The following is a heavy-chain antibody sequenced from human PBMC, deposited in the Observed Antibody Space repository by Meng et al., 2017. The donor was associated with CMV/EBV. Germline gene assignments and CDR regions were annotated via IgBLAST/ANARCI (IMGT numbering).Heavy chain of an antibody. J-gene: IGHJ6*02. CDR2: IIPILGIA. D-gene: IGHD5-18*01. V-gene: IGHV1-69*02. CDR3: ATRSTAMVPNPIYYGMDV. Sequence: SVKVSCKASGGTFSSYTISWVRQAPGQGLERMGRIIPILGIANYAQKFQGRVTITADKSTSTAYMELSSLRSEDTAVYYCATRSTAMVPNPIYYGMDVWGQGTTVTVSS. CDR1: GGTFSSYT.